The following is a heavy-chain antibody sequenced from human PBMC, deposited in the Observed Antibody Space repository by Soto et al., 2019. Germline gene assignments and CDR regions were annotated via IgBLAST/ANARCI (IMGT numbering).Heavy chain of an antibody. V-gene: IGHV4-38-2*01. D-gene: IGHD3-16*01. Sequence: TSETLSLTCAVSGYSISSGYYWGWIRQPPGKGLEWIGSIYHSGSTYYNPSLGGRVSMSVETSKSQFSLKLTSVTVADTAVYYCASYRGALYFESWGPGILVTVSS. J-gene: IGHJ4*02. CDR1: GYSISSGYY. CDR2: IYHSGST. CDR3: ASYRGALYFES.